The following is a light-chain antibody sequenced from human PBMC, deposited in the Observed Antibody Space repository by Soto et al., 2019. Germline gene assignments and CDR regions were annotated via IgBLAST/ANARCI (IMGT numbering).Light chain of an antibody. CDR3: QQYTGPPTT. CDR1: QTVSSNY. CDR2: GAS. Sequence: EIILTQSPDTLSLSPGERATLSCRASQTVSSNYLAWCQQRPGQAPRLLIYGASTRAAGIPDRFSGSGSGTAFSLTITRLEPEDSAVYFCQQYTGPPTTFGQGTRREIK. J-gene: IGKJ5*01. V-gene: IGKV3-20*01.